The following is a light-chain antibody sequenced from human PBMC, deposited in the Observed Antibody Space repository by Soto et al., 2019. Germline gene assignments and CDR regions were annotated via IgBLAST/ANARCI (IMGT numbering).Light chain of an antibody. CDR2: DVN. Sequence: QSVLTQPLSVSGSPGQSVAISCTGTSNDVGAYDHVSWYQHSPDKAPKLLIFDVNKRPSGVPDRFSGSKSGNTASLTISGLQADDEAEYFCSSFAGTYSLDIFGSGTKLTVL. V-gene: IGLV2-11*01. J-gene: IGLJ1*01. CDR1: SNDVGAYDH. CDR3: SSFAGTYSLDI.